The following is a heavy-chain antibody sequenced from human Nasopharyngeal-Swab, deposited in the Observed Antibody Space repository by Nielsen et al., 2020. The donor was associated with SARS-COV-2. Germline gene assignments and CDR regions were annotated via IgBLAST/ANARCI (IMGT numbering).Heavy chain of an antibody. CDR3: AREGYYGSGSYAPFDY. CDR1: GGTFSSYA. CDR2: IIPIFGTA. J-gene: IGHJ4*02. Sequence: SVKVSCQASGGTFSSYAISWVRQAPGQGLEWMGGIIPIFGTANYAQKFQGRVTITADESTSTAYMELSSLRSEDTAVYYCAREGYYGSGSYAPFDYWGQGTLVTVSS. V-gene: IGHV1-69*13. D-gene: IGHD3-10*01.